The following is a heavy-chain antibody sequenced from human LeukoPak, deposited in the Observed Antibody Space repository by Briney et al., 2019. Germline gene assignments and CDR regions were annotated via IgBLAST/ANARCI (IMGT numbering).Heavy chain of an antibody. D-gene: IGHD3-10*01. CDR2: ISGGGSKI. CDR1: GFTFSSHE. CDR3: ARDGVQGAPRGGYFDY. J-gene: IGHJ4*02. V-gene: IGHV3-48*03. Sequence: PGGSLRLSCAASGFTFSSHEMNWVRQAPGKGLEWLSYISGGGSKIYYADSVQGRFTISRDNAKNSLYLQLNSLRAEDTAVHYCARDGVQGAPRGGYFDYWGQGILVTVSS.